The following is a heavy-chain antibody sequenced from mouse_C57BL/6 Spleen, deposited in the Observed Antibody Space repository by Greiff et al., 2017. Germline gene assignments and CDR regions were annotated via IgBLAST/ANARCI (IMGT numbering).Heavy chain of an antibody. CDR3: ARGLRDWGAY. Sequence: QVQLQQPGTELVKPGASVKLSCTASGFTFTSYWMHWVKQRPGQGLEWIGNINPSNGGTNYNEKFKSKSTLTVDKSSSTAYMQRSSLTSEDSAVYYCARGLRDWGAYWGQGTLVTVSA. D-gene: IGHD1-1*01. CDR2: INPSNGGT. V-gene: IGHV1-53*01. CDR1: GFTFTSYW. J-gene: IGHJ3*01.